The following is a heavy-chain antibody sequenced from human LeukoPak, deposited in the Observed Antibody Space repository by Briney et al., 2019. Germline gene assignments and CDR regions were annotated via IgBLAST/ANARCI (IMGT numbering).Heavy chain of an antibody. CDR1: GFTFSSYS. V-gene: IGHV3-23*01. CDR2: ISGSGGST. J-gene: IGHJ4*02. D-gene: IGHD3-10*01. Sequence: GGSLRLSCAASGFTFSSYSMSWVRQAPGKGLEWVSAISGSGGSTYYAASVKGRFTISRDNSKNTLYLQMNSLRAEDTAVYYCAKDPSPGSGSDYWGQGTLVTVSS. CDR3: AKDPSPGSGSDY.